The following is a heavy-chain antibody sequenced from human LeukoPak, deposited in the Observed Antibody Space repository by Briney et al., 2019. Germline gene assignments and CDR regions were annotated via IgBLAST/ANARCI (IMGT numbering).Heavy chain of an antibody. V-gene: IGHV3-7*01. J-gene: IGHJ3*02. Sequence: QPGGSLRLSCAAYGFTFSAYWMTWVRQAPGKGLEWVANIKEDGSEKYYVDSVRGRFTISRDNAKNSLYLQMNSLRAEDTAVYYCARFKEVWGLFLPFDIWGQGTMVTVSS. CDR3: ARFKEVWGLFLPFDI. CDR1: GFTFSAYW. CDR2: IKEDGSEK. D-gene: IGHD2/OR15-2a*01.